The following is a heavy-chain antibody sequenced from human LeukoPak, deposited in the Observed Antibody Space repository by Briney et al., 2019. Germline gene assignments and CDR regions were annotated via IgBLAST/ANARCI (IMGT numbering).Heavy chain of an antibody. CDR2: IKQDGSEN. CDR3: VRERYCTTSACYVGVPFDY. J-gene: IGHJ4*02. D-gene: IGHD2-2*01. V-gene: IGHV3-7*01. Sequence: GGSLRLSCAASGFSFSTYYMTWVRQAPGKGLEWVAGIKQDGSENDHVDSVKGRFTISRDNSKNSLYLQMNSLRAEDTAVYFCVRERYCTTSACYVGVPFDYWGQGTLVTVSS. CDR1: GFSFSTYY.